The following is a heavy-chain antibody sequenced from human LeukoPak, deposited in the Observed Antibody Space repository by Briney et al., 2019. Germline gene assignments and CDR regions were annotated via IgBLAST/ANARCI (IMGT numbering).Heavy chain of an antibody. Sequence: GGSLRLSCAASGFTFSSYAMSWVRQAPGKGLEWVSDISGSGGATNYADSVKGRFTISRDNSKNTLYLLMDSLRAEDTALYYCAKRDWPDPGGLYFFDYWGQGTLVTVSS. CDR3: AKRDWPDPGGLYFFDY. CDR1: GFTFSSYA. D-gene: IGHD3/OR15-3a*01. V-gene: IGHV3-23*01. J-gene: IGHJ4*02. CDR2: ISGSGGAT.